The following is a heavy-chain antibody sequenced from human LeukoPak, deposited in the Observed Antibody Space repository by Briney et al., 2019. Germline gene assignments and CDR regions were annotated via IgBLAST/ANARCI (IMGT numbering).Heavy chain of an antibody. CDR2: IYYSGST. Sequence: PSETLSLTCTVSGGSISSSSYYWGWIRQPPGKGLEWIGSIYYSGSTYYNPSLKSRVTISVDTSKNQFSLKLSSVTAADTAVYYCARPSHVLLWFGESETYFDYWGQGTLVTVSS. J-gene: IGHJ4*02. CDR3: ARPSHVLLWFGESETYFDY. V-gene: IGHV4-39*01. CDR1: GGSISSSSYY. D-gene: IGHD3-10*01.